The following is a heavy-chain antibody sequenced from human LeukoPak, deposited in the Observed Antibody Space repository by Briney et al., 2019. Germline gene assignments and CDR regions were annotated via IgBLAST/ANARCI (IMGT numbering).Heavy chain of an antibody. V-gene: IGHV3-30-3*01. CDR2: ISYDGSNK. CDR1: GFTFSSYA. CDR3: ARGADSFDY. Sequence: GGSLRLSCAASGFTFSSYAMHWVRQAPGKGLEWVAVISYDGSNKYYADSVKGRFTISRDNSKDTLYLQMNSLRAEDTAVYYCARGADSFDYWGQGTLVTVSS. J-gene: IGHJ4*02.